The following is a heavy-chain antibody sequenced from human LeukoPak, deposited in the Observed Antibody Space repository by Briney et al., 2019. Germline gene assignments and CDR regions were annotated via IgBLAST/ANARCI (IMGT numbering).Heavy chain of an antibody. D-gene: IGHD3-9*01. CDR2: ISSSSSYK. J-gene: IGHJ4*02. CDR1: GFTFSTYG. CDR3: VRDNVVTGYYHFDY. V-gene: IGHV3-21*01. Sequence: GGSLRLSCEASGFTFSTYGMSWVRQAPGKGLEWVSSISSSSSYKHNVDSLKDRFTISRDNAKNSLYLQMNSLRAEDTAVYYCVRDNVVTGYYHFDYWGQGTLVTVSS.